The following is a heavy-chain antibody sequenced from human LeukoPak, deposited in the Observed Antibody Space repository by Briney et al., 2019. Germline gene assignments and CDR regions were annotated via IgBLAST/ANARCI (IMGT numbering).Heavy chain of an antibody. CDR2: ITSNGGTT. V-gene: IGHV3-64*02. Sequence: PGGSLRLSCSASGFTFSSYAMHWVRQAPGKGLEYVSTITSNGGTTYYADSVKGRFTISRDNSKNTLYLQMGSLRAEDMAVYYCARDWGIQWGFDYWGQGTLVTVSS. CDR1: GFTFSSYA. CDR3: ARDWGIQWGFDY. D-gene: IGHD3-16*01. J-gene: IGHJ4*02.